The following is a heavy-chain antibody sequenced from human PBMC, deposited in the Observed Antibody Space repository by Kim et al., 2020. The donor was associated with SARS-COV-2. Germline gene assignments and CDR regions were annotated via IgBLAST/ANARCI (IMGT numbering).Heavy chain of an antibody. CDR1: GGTFSSYA. D-gene: IGHD6-6*01. CDR2: IIPICGTA. V-gene: IGHV1-69*13. Sequence: SVKVSCKASGGTFSSYAISWVRQAPGQGLEWMGWIIPICGTANYAQKFQGRVTITADESTSTAYMELSSLRSEDTAVYYCAQPRPDNSSSSLAGYYYYGMEIWGPGTTVTVSS. J-gene: IGHJ6*02. CDR3: AQPRPDNSSSSLAGYYYYGMEI.